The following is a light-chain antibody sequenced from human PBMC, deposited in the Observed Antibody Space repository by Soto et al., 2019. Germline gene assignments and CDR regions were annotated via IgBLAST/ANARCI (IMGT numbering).Light chain of an antibody. CDR1: QGITNY. CDR3: QQLNSYPLT. J-gene: IGKJ5*01. Sequence: DIQLTQSPSFLSASVGDRVTITCRASQGITNYLAWYQQKPGKAPKLLIYGASTLQSGVPSRFSGSGSGTEFTFTISSLRPEDFATYYCQQLNSYPLTFGQGTRLEIK. V-gene: IGKV1-9*01. CDR2: GAS.